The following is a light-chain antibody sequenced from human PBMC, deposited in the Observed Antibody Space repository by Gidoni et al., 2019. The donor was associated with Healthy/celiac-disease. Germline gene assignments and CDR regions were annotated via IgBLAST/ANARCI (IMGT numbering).Light chain of an antibody. J-gene: IGKJ4*01. CDR2: DAS. V-gene: IGKV3-11*01. CDR3: QRRNDWPRIT. CDR1: RSVNIY. Sequence: EIVLTQSPDTLSLSPGERATLSCRASRSVNIYLAWYQSKPGQAPRLLIYDASKRATGIPARFSGSGSATDFTLTISSLEPEDVGIYYCQRRNDWPRITFGGGTKLEI.